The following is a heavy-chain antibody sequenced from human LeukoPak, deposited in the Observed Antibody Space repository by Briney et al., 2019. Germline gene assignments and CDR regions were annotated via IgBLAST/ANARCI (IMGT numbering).Heavy chain of an antibody. D-gene: IGHD4-17*01. CDR3: AREYYGSFQF. V-gene: IGHV3-7*04. CDR2: IKQDGSEK. Sequence: PGGSLRLSCAASGFXFSSYWMSWVRQAPGKGLEWVANIKQDGSEKYYVDSAQGRFTISRDNAKNSLYLQMNSLRAEDTAVYYCAREYYGSFQFWGQGTLVTVSS. CDR1: GFXFSSYW. J-gene: IGHJ4*02.